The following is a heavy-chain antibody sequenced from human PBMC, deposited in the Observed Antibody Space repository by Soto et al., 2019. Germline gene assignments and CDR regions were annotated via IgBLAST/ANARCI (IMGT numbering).Heavy chain of an antibody. V-gene: IGHV1-18*01. Sequence: GASVKVSCKASGYTFTSYGIGWVRQAPGQGLEWMGWISAYNGNTNYAQKLQGRVTMTTDTSTSTAYMELRSLRSDDTAVYYCARDRRGYYDSSGYYPWGQGTLVTVSS. D-gene: IGHD3-22*01. J-gene: IGHJ5*02. CDR3: ARDRRGYYDSSGYYP. CDR1: GYTFTSYG. CDR2: ISAYNGNT.